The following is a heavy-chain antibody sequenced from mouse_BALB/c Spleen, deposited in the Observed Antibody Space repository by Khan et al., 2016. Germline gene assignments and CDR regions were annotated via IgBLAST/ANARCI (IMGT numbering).Heavy chain of an antibody. Sequence: QVQLQQSGPEVVRPGVSVKISCTGSGYTITDYAMHWVKQSHAKSLEWIGVISTYNGNTNYNQKFEDKATMTVDKSYRTVYMELGSLTSEDSAIYSCSRNGGAYDWFDYWGQGTLVTVSA. V-gene: IGHV1S137*01. CDR3: SRNGGAYDWFDY. J-gene: IGHJ3*01. CDR1: GYTITDYA. CDR2: ISTYNGNT. D-gene: IGHD2-12*01.